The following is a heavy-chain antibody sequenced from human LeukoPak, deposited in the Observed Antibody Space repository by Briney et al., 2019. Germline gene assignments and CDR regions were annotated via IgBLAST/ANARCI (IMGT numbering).Heavy chain of an antibody. CDR1: GGSISNYY. V-gene: IGHV4-59*01. CDR2: IYYSGST. D-gene: IGHD1-26*01. CDR3: ARVGGTNYSYYGMDV. Sequence: SETLSLTCTVSGGSISNYYWGWSRQPPGKGLGWSGYIYYSGSTSYNPSLKSRVTISVDTSKNQFSLKLSAVTAADTAVYYCARVGGTNYSYYGMDVWGQGKTVTASS. J-gene: IGHJ6*02.